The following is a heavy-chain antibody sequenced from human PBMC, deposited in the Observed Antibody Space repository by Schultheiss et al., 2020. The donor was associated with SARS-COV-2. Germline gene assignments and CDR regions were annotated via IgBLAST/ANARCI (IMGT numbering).Heavy chain of an antibody. CDR2: INSDGSST. V-gene: IGHV3-74*01. CDR1: GFTFSSYA. D-gene: IGHD3-3*01. Sequence: GESLKISCAASGFTFSSYAMSWVRQAPGKGLEWVSRINSDGSSTSYADSVKGRFTISRDNAKNSVFLQVNSLRVEDTAVYYCARSQPYYDFWSAHSDYYYGMDVWGQGTTVTVSS. CDR3: ARSQPYYDFWSAHSDYYYGMDV. J-gene: IGHJ6*02.